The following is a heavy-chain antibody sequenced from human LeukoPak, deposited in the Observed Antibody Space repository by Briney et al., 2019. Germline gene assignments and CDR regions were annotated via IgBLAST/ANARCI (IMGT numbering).Heavy chain of an antibody. D-gene: IGHD4-17*01. Sequence: GRSLRLSCAASGFTFSSYGMHWVRQAPGKGLEWMAVISYDGSNKYYADSVKGRFTISRDNSKNTLYLQMNSLRAEDTAVYYCAKDRRRLTTVTLFDYWGQGTLVTVSS. V-gene: IGHV3-30*18. CDR2: ISYDGSNK. J-gene: IGHJ4*02. CDR1: GFTFSSYG. CDR3: AKDRRRLTTVTLFDY.